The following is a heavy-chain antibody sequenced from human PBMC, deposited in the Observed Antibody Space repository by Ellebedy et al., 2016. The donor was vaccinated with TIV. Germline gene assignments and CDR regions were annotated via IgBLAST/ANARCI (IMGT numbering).Heavy chain of an antibody. Sequence: SETLSLTXTVSGYSISSGYYWGWIRQPPGKGLEWIGSIYHSGSTYYNPSLKSRVTISVDTSKNQFSLKLSSVTAADTAVYYCARHEGTPYYYDSSGGGTFDYWGQGTLVTVSS. CDR2: IYHSGST. CDR3: ARHEGTPYYYDSSGGGTFDY. J-gene: IGHJ4*02. V-gene: IGHV4-38-2*02. D-gene: IGHD3-22*01. CDR1: GYSISSGYY.